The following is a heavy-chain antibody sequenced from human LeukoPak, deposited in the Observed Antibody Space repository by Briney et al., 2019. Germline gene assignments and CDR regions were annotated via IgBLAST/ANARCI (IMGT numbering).Heavy chain of an antibody. CDR3: ARVRACIAARRFDY. D-gene: IGHD6-6*01. CDR2: INHSGST. J-gene: IGHJ4*02. V-gene: IGHV4-34*01. Sequence: SETLSLTCAVYGGSFSGYYWSWIRQPPGKGLEWIGEINHSGSTNYNPSLKSRVTISVDTSKNQFSLKLSSVTAADTAVYYCARVRACIAARRFDYWGQGTLVTVSS. CDR1: GGSFSGYY.